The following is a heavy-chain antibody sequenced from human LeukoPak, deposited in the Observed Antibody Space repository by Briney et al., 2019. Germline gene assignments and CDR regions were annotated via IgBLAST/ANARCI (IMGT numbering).Heavy chain of an antibody. V-gene: IGHV1-58*01. J-gene: IGHJ3*02. Sequence: SVKVSCKASGFTFTSSAVQWVRQARGQRLEWIGWIVDGSGNTNYAQKFQERVTITRDMSTSTAYMELSSLRSEDTAVYYCAAGRYCSGGSCYSGAFDIWGQGTMVTVSS. CDR1: GFTFTSSA. D-gene: IGHD2-15*01. CDR2: IVDGSGNT. CDR3: AAGRYCSGGSCYSGAFDI.